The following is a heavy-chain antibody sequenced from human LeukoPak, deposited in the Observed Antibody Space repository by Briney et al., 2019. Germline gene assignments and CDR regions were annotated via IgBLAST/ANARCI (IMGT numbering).Heavy chain of an antibody. D-gene: IGHD6-13*01. V-gene: IGHV7-4-1*02. Sequence: ASVKVSCKASGYTFTSYAMNWVRQAPGQGLEWMGWINTNTGNPTYAQGFTGRFVFSLDTSVSTAYLQISSLKAEDTAVYYCARDSTRGSSWYEGVGYMDVWGKGTTVTVSS. CDR3: ARDSTRGSSWYEGVGYMDV. CDR2: INTNTGNP. CDR1: GYTFTSYA. J-gene: IGHJ6*03.